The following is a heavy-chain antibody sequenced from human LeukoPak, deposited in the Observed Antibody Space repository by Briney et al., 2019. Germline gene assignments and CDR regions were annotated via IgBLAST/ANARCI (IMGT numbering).Heavy chain of an antibody. V-gene: IGHV3-23*01. Sequence: GGTLRLSCAASGFTFSSYGMSWVRQAPGKGLEWVSAISGSGGSTYYADSVKGRFTISRDNSKNTLYLQMNSLRAEDTAVYYCAKDGSGGEFYDYWGQGTLVTVSS. D-gene: IGHD2-15*01. CDR1: GFTFSSYG. CDR2: ISGSGGST. J-gene: IGHJ4*02. CDR3: AKDGSGGEFYDY.